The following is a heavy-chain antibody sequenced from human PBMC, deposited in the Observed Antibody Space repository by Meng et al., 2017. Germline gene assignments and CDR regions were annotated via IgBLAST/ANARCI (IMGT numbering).Heavy chain of an antibody. CDR3: ARTRVVVPAAIEGPCGMDV. J-gene: IGHJ6*02. V-gene: IGHV5-51*01. D-gene: IGHD2-2*02. Sequence: GESLKISCKGSGYSFTSYWIGWVRQMPGKGLEWMGIIYPGDSDTRYSPSFQGQVTISADKSISTAYLQWSSLKASDTAMYYCARTRVVVPAAIEGPCGMDVWGQGTTATVSS. CDR1: GYSFTSYW. CDR2: IYPGDSDT.